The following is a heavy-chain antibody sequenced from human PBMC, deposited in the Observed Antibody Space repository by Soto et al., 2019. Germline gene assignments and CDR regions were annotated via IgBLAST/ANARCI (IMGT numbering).Heavy chain of an antibody. CDR1: GFTFSSYG. CDR2: ISYDGSNK. CDR3: AKDRSLVRGPMPY. J-gene: IGHJ4*02. V-gene: IGHV3-30*18. D-gene: IGHD3-10*01. Sequence: GVSLILSCAASGFTFSSYGMHWVRQAPGKGLEWVAVISYDGSNKYYADSVKGRFTISRDNSKNTLYLQMNSLRAEDTAVYYCAKDRSLVRGPMPYWGQGTLVTVSS.